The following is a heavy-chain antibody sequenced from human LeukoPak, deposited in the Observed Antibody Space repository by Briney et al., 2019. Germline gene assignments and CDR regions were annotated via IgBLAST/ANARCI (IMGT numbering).Heavy chain of an antibody. CDR1: GFTFSSYA. D-gene: IGHD3-22*01. CDR3: AKVSYYYDSSGHLDY. V-gene: IGHV3-23*01. J-gene: IGHJ4*02. Sequence: AGGSLRLSCAASGFTFSSYAMSWVRQAPGKGLEWVSAISGSGGSTYYADSVKGRFTISRDNSKNTLYLQMNSLRAEDTAVYYCAKVSYYYDSSGHLDYWGQGTLVTVSS. CDR2: ISGSGGST.